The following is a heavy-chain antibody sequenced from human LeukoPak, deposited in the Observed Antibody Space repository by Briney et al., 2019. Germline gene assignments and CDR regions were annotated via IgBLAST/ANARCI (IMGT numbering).Heavy chain of an antibody. D-gene: IGHD2-15*01. CDR2: ITGSGGRT. CDR3: AKGGYDVVTNWFDP. V-gene: IGHV3-23*01. Sequence: PGAFMSPSCAATGFPFNTFWMSWVRQAPGEGQAWVSAITGSGGRTYYADSVKGRFTISRDNSKNTLYLQMNSLRAEDTAVYYCAKGGYDVVTNWFDPWGQGTLVTVSS. J-gene: IGHJ5*02. CDR1: GFPFNTFW.